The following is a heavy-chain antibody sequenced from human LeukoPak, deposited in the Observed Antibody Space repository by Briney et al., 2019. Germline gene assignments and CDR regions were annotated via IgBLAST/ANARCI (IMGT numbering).Heavy chain of an antibody. Sequence: ASVKVSCKVSGYTLTELSMHWVRQAPGKGLEWMGGFDPEDGETIYAQKFQGRVTITADESTSTAYMELSSLRSEDTAVYYCARKGRYSYGYEYYFDYWAREPWSPSPQ. CDR1: GYTLTELS. J-gene: IGHJ4*02. CDR3: ARKGRYSYGYEYYFDY. CDR2: FDPEDGET. V-gene: IGHV1-24*01. D-gene: IGHD5-18*01.